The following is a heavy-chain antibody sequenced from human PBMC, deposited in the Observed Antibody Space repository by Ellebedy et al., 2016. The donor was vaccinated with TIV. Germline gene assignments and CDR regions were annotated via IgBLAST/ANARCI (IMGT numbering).Heavy chain of an antibody. V-gene: IGHV3-74*01. J-gene: IGHJ4*02. D-gene: IGHD4-11*01. CDR3: ARDDGASNPSAFDY. CDR2: INADGSNT. CDR1: EFTFNTYW. Sequence: PGGSLRLSCAASEFTFNTYWMHWVRQLPGKGLEWVSRINADGSNTDYADSVTGRFTIPRDNSKSTLYLQMNSLRAEDTAMYYCARDDGASNPSAFDYWGQGTRVTVSA.